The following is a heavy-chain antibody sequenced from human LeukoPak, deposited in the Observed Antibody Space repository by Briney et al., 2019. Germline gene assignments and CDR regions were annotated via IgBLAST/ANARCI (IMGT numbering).Heavy chain of an antibody. CDR1: GGSISSGGYY. J-gene: IGHJ4*02. V-gene: IGHV4-31*03. D-gene: IGHD3-16*02. Sequence: PSETLSLTCTVSGGSISSGGYYWSWIRQHPGKGLEWIGYIYYSGSTYYNPSLKSRVTISVDTSKNQFSLKLSSVTAADTAVYYCARGPYDYVWGSYRHNPSDYWGQGTLVTVSS. CDR2: IYYSGST. CDR3: ARGPYDYVWGSYRHNPSDY.